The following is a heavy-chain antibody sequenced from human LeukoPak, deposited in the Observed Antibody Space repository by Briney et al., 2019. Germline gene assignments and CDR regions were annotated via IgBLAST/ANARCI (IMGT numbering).Heavy chain of an antibody. J-gene: IGHJ4*02. D-gene: IGHD3-16*01. CDR2: IYTSGST. CDR1: GGSINSYY. Sequence: SETPSPNCPVSGGSINSYYWSWIRQPPGEGPEWIWYIYTSGSTNYNPSLKSRVTISVDTSKNQFSLKLSSVTAADTAVYYCARLFPRVPPSRVGYYFDYWGQGTLVTVSS. V-gene: IGHV4-4*09. CDR3: ARLFPRVPPSRVGYYFDY.